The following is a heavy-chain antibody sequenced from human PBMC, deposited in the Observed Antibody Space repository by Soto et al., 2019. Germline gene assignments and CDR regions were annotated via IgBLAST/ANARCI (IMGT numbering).Heavy chain of an antibody. V-gene: IGHV3-48*01. J-gene: IGHJ4*02. D-gene: IGHD3-9*01. CDR3: ARDQDDILTGYSVDY. CDR1: GFTFSSYS. Sequence: GGSLRLSCAASGFTFSSYSMNWVRQAPGKGLEWVSYISSSSSTIYYADSVKGRFTISRDNAKNSLYLQMNSLRAEDTAVYYCARDQDDILTGYSVDYWGQGTLVTVSS. CDR2: ISSSSSTI.